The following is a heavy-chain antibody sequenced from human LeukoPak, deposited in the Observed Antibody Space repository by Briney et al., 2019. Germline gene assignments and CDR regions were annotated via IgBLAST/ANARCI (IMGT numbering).Heavy chain of an antibody. V-gene: IGHV4-30-4*01. CDR1: SGSISSGNYY. J-gene: IGHJ4*02. CDR2: IFNNENT. Sequence: SETLSLTCIVSSGSISSGNYYWSWIRQPPGKGLEWIGYIFNNENTYYNPSLKSRVTMSVDTSKNQLSLKLSSATAADTAVYYCASLRSSYYSLDYWGQGTLVTVSS. CDR3: ASLRSSYYSLDY. D-gene: IGHD3-22*01.